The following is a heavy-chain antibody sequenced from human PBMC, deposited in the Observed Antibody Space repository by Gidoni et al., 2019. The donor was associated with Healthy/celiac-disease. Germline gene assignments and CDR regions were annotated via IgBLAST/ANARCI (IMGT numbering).Heavy chain of an antibody. J-gene: IGHJ4*02. V-gene: IGHV1-69*06. CDR3: ARFPRHGSYGYPY. Sequence: QVQLVQSGAEVKKPGSSVKVSCKASDGPFSSYAISGVRQAPGQGIEWMGGISPIFGTANYAQKFQGRVTMPADKSTSTAYMELSSLRSEDTAVYYCARFPRHGSYGYPYWGQGTLVTVSS. D-gene: IGHD5-18*01. CDR2: ISPIFGTA. CDR1: DGPFSSYA.